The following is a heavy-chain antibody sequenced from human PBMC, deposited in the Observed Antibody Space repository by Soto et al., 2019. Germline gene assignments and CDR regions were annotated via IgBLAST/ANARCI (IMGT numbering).Heavy chain of an antibody. CDR1: GFTFSSYS. J-gene: IGHJ4*02. CDR3: ARDQPGYSYGYGLGY. V-gene: IGHV3-21*01. CDR2: ISSSSSYI. Sequence: EVQLVESGGGLVKPGGSLRLSCAASGFTFSSYSMNWVRQAPGKGLEWVSSISSSSSYIYYADSVKGRFTISRDNAKNSLYLQLNSLRGEDTAVYYGARDQPGYSYGYGLGYWGQGTLVTVSS. D-gene: IGHD5-18*01.